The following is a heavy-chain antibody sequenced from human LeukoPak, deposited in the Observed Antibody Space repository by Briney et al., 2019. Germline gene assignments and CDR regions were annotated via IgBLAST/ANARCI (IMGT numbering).Heavy chain of an antibody. J-gene: IGHJ4*02. V-gene: IGHV3-30-3*01. CDR2: ISYDGSNK. D-gene: IGHD2-21*02. CDR3: ARASGGDCYEPVDY. CDR1: GFTFSNFW. Sequence: PGGSLRLSCAASGFTFSNFWMHWVRQAPGKGLEWVAVISYDGSNKYYADSVKGRFTISRDNSKNTLYLQMNSLRAEDTAVYYCARASGGDCYEPVDYWGQGTLVTVSS.